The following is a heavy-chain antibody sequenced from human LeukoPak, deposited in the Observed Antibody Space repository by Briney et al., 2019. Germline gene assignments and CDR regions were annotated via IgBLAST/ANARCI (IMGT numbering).Heavy chain of an antibody. CDR1: GGSISSYY. CDR2: IYYSGST. V-gene: IGHV4-59*01. CDR3: ARTHSGHYFDY. D-gene: IGHD1-26*01. Sequence: SETLSLTCTVFGGSISSYYWSWIRQPPGKGLEWIGYIYYSGSTNYNPSLKSRVTISVDTSKNQFSLKLSSVTAADTAVYYCARTHSGHYFDYWGQGTLVTVSS. J-gene: IGHJ4*02.